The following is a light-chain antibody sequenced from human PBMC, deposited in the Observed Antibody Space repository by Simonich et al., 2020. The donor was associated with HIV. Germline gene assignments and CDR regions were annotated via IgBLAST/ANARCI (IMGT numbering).Light chain of an antibody. CDR2: YDN. CDR1: RDSIASNY. CDR3: QSYDSSNHVI. Sequence: NFMLTQPHSVSESPGKTVTISCTRSRDSIASNYVQWYQQRPGSSPTTVIFYDNRGPSGVPDRFSVSFDTSSNSASLTISGLKTEDEADYYCQSYDSSNHVIFGGGTKLTVL. V-gene: IGLV6-57*01. J-gene: IGLJ2*01.